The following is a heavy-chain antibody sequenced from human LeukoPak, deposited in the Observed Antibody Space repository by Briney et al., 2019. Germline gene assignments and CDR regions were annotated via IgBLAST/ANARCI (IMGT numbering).Heavy chain of an antibody. J-gene: IGHJ4*02. CDR2: ISYDGSNK. Sequence: GGSLRLSCAASGFTFSSYGMHWVRQAPGKGLEWVAVISYDGSNKYYADSVKGRFTISRDNSKNTLYLQMSSLRPEDTAVYYCASGGYTSSWYVVDYWGQGALVTVSS. CDR3: ASGGYTSSWYVVDY. V-gene: IGHV3-30*03. CDR1: GFTFSSYG. D-gene: IGHD6-13*01.